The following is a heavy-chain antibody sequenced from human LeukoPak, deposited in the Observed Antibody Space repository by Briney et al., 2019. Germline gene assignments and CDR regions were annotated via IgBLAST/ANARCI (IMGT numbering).Heavy chain of an antibody. CDR2: INSNSGGT. CDR1: GYTFTGYY. V-gene: IGHV1-2*02. J-gene: IGHJ5*02. Sequence: ASVKVSCKASGYTFTGYYMHWVRQAPGQGLEWMGWINSNSGGTNYAQKFQGRVTMTRDTSISTAYMELSRLRSDDTAVYYCARSLLWFGESSPPGWFVPWGQGTLVTVSS. D-gene: IGHD3-10*01. CDR3: ARSLLWFGESSPPGWFVP.